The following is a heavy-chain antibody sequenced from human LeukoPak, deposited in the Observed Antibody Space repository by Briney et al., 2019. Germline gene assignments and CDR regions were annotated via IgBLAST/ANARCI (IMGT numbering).Heavy chain of an antibody. Sequence: ASVKVSCKASGYTFTSYGISWVRQAPGQGLEWMGWISAYNGNTNYAQKLQGRVTMTTDTSTSTAYMELRSLRSDDTAVYYCARDVQYYYGSGSYTAFDIWGQGTMVTVSS. CDR1: GYTFTSYG. CDR2: ISAYNGNT. V-gene: IGHV1-18*01. CDR3: ARDVQYYYGSGSYTAFDI. J-gene: IGHJ3*02. D-gene: IGHD3-10*01.